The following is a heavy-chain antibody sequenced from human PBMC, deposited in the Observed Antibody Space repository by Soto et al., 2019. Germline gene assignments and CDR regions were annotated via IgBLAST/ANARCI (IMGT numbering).Heavy chain of an antibody. CDR3: ASSPVWFGESYYFDY. J-gene: IGHJ4*02. CDR2: IIPIFGTA. V-gene: IGHV1-69*12. D-gene: IGHD3-10*01. CDR1: GGTFSSYA. Sequence: QVQLVQSGAEVKKPGSSVKVSCKASGGTFSSYAISWVRQAPGQGLEWMGGIIPIFGTANYAQKFQGRVTITADESTSTAYMELSSLRSEDTAMYYCASSPVWFGESYYFDYWGQGTLVTVSS.